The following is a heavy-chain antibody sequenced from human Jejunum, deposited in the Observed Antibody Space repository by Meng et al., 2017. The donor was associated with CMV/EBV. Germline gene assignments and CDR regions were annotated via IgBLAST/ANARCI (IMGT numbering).Heavy chain of an antibody. J-gene: IGHJ4*02. V-gene: IGHV3-21*01. CDR3: ATDYRRGAGPN. CDR2: ITSGSRYI. CDR1: GLDFNTYT. Sequence: CAASGLDFNTYTMNWVRQAPGKGLEWVSSITSGSRYIFYTDSVKGRFTLSRDNAKKSLYLQMNSLRAADTAVYYYATDYRRGAGPNWGQGTLVTVSS. D-gene: IGHD6-13*01.